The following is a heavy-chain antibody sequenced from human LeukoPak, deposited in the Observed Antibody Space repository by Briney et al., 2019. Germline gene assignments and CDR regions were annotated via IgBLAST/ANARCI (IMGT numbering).Heavy chain of an antibody. D-gene: IGHD4-17*01. J-gene: IGHJ4*02. CDR2: IYYSGST. CDR1: GGSVSSGSYY. V-gene: IGHV4-61*01. Sequence: SETLSLTCTVSGGSVSSGSYYWSWIRQPPGKGLEWIGYIYYSGSTNYNPSLKSRVTISVDTSKNQFSLKLSSVTAADTAVYYCARGAVTAHYWGQGTLVTVSS. CDR3: ARGAVTAHY.